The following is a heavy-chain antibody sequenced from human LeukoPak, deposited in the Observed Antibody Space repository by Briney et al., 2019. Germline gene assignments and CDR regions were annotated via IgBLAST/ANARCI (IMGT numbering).Heavy chain of an antibody. Sequence: SETLSLTCTVSGGSISNNYWSWIRQPPGKGLEWIGHFHDSESTNYNPSLKSRVTISVDTSKNQFSLKLSSVAAADTAVYYCARGDPSGRPGIAFDYWGQGTLVTVSS. CDR2: FHDSEST. J-gene: IGHJ4*02. CDR1: GGSISNNY. D-gene: IGHD1-26*01. V-gene: IGHV4-59*01. CDR3: ARGDPSGRPGIAFDY.